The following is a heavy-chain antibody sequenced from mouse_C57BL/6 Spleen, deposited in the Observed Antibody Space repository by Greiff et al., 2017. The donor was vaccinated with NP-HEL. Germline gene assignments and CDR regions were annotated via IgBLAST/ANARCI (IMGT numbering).Heavy chain of an antibody. CDR1: GYAFSSYW. Sequence: QVQLQQSGAELVKPGASVKISCKASGYAFSSYWMNWVKQRPGKGLEWIGQIYPGDGDTNYNGKFKGKATLTADKSSSTAYMQLSSLTSEDSAVYFCARRGLTGNVDYWGQGTSVTVSS. CDR2: IYPGDGDT. J-gene: IGHJ4*01. D-gene: IGHD4-1*01. V-gene: IGHV1-80*01. CDR3: ARRGLTGNVDY.